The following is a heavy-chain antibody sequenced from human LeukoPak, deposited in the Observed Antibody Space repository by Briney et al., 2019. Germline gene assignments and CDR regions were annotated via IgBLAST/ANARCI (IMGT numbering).Heavy chain of an antibody. V-gene: IGHV3-30*18. CDR3: AKDQVPAAMGSNYDPYYYYGMDV. CDR1: GFTLSSYG. J-gene: IGHJ6*02. D-gene: IGHD2-2*01. CDR2: ISYDGSNK. Sequence: PGGSLRLSCAASGFTLSSYGMHWVRQAPGKGLEWVAVISYDGSNKYYADSVKGRFTISRDNSKNTLYLQMNSLRAEDTAVYYCAKDQVPAAMGSNYDPYYYYGMDVWGQGTTVTVSS.